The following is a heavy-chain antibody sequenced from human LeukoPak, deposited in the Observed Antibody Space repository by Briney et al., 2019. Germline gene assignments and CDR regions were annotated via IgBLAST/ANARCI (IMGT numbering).Heavy chain of an antibody. V-gene: IGHV4-4*07. CDR2: ISSSGST. CDR1: GGSISSYY. J-gene: IGHJ6*03. D-gene: IGHD3-10*01. CDR3: ARGGLPWEFYVDV. Sequence: SETLSLTCSVSGGSISSYYWSWIRQPAGKGLEWIGRISSSGSTNYNPSLKSRVTMSVDTSKNQFSLKLSSVTAADTAVYYCARGGLPWEFYVDVWGKGTTVTISS.